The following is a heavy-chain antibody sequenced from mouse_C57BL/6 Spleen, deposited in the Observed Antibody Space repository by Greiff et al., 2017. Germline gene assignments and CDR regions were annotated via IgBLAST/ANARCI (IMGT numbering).Heavy chain of an antibody. V-gene: IGHV1-9*01. D-gene: IGHD1-1*01. CDR3: AARVNYYGSSGYAMDY. CDR1: GFTFTGYW. J-gene: IGHJ4*01. CDR2: ILLGCGST. Sequence: QVQLKESGAELMKPGASVKLSCKATGFTFTGYWIEWVKQRPGHGLALIGEILLGCGSTNYNDKFTGKATFTADTSSTTAYMQLISLTTENSVIYYCAARVNYYGSSGYAMDYWGQGTSVTVSS.